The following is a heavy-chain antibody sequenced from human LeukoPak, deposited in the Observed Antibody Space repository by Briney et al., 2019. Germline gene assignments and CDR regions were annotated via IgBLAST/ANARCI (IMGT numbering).Heavy chain of an antibody. Sequence: GGSLRLSCAASGFTFSSYAMSWVRQAPGKGLEWVSTISSSGGVTYYADSVKGRLTISRDNSKNTLYLQMNSLRAEDTAVYYCAKDHCSSTSCRYYYYYDMDVWGQGTTVTVSS. D-gene: IGHD2-2*01. CDR3: AKDHCSSTSCRYYYYYDMDV. V-gene: IGHV3-23*01. CDR1: GFTFSSYA. CDR2: ISSSGGVT. J-gene: IGHJ6*02.